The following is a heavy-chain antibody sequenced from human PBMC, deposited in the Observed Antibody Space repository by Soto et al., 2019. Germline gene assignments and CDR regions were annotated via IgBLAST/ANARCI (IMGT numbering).Heavy chain of an antibody. V-gene: IGHV4-59*01. D-gene: IGHD2-21*02. CDR1: SGSIRTSY. CDR2: IHNSGNT. CDR3: ARLQYTVVTPIDM. J-gene: IGHJ3*02. Sequence: QVQLQESGPGLVKPSETLSLTCTVPSGSIRTSYWTWIRQFPGKRLEWIAHIHNSGNTNSNPSLKSRVTMSTDTSKNQIPPRLTSVTAADTAMYYCARLQYTVVTPIDMWGQGTMVTVSS.